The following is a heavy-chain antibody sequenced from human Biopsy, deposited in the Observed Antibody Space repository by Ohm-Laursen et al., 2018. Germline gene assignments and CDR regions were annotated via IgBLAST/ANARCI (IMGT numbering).Heavy chain of an antibody. Sequence: SETLSLTCALSGYSIIPSGPENWSWLRQPPGQGLQYIGFIYSGGNTNYNPSLRSRVTMSVDTSKNQFSLRLSSVTAADTAVYYCARGTRTTGWPYFDYWGQGILVTVSS. J-gene: IGHJ4*02. CDR3: ARGTRTTGWPYFDY. CDR2: IYSGGNT. CDR1: GYSIIPSGPEN. D-gene: IGHD2/OR15-2a*01. V-gene: IGHV4-61*01.